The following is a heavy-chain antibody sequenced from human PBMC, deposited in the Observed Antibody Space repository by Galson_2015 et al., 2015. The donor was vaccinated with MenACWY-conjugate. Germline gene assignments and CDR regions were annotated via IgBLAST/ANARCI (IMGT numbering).Heavy chain of an antibody. D-gene: IGHD4-17*01. CDR1: GFSFSGSW. CDR2: IKQDASEK. J-gene: IGHJ3*02. Sequence: SLRLSCAASGFSFSGSWMSWVRQAPGKGLEWVANIKQDASEKYYVDSVKGRFAISRDNARTSLYLQMNSLGAEDTAVYYCARGPRYGAFDMWGQGTLVTVSS. V-gene: IGHV3-7*03. CDR3: ARGPRYGAFDM.